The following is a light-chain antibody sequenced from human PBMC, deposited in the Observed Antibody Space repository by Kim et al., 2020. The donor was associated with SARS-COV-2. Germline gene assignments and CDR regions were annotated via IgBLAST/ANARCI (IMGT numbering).Light chain of an antibody. CDR3: YSYTSSNTLV. CDR2: DVT. V-gene: IGLV2-14*03. Sequence: QSALTQPASVSGSPGQSITISCTGTSSDVGGFNYVSWFQQHPGKVPKLMIYDVTNRPSGVSNRFSGSKSGNTASLTISGLQAEDEADYYCYSYTSSNTLVFGGGTKLTVL. J-gene: IGLJ3*02. CDR1: SSDVGGFNY.